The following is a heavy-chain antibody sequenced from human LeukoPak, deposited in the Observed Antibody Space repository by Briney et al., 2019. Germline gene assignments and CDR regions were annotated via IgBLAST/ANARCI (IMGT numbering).Heavy chain of an antibody. CDR1: GGSISSYY. D-gene: IGHD2-15*01. J-gene: IGHJ4*02. Sequence: SETLSLTCTVSGGSISSYYWSWIRQSPGKGLEWIGYKYYSGSNDYNPSLKSRVTISTDTSKNQFSLKMTSVTTADTAVYYCAGGMSWWPWDYWGQGTLVTVSP. CDR3: AGGMSWWPWDY. V-gene: IGHV4-59*01. CDR2: KYYSGSN.